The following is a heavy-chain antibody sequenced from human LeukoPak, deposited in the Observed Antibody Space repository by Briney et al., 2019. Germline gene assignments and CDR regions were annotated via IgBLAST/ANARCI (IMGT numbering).Heavy chain of an antibody. V-gene: IGHV4-31*02. J-gene: IGHJ4*02. CDR1: TGSITSGGYY. Sequence: SQTLSLTCTVSTGSITSGGYYWSWIRQPPGKGLEWIGEINHSGSTNYNPSLKSRVTISVDTSKNQFSLKLSSVTAADTAVYYCASPTSSGWSFFDYWGQGTLVTVSS. D-gene: IGHD6-19*01. CDR2: INHSGST. CDR3: ASPTSSGWSFFDY.